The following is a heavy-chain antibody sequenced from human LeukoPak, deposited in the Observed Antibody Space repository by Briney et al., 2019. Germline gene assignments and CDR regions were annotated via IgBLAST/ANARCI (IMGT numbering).Heavy chain of an antibody. Sequence: GESLKVSCKGSGYSFTSYWIGWVRQMPGKGLEWMGIIYPGDSDTRYSPSFQGQVTMSADKSISTAYLQWSSLKASDTAMYYCARSYDILTGYGSWFDPWGQGTLVTVSS. D-gene: IGHD3-9*01. CDR3: ARSYDILTGYGSWFDP. CDR1: GYSFTSYW. J-gene: IGHJ5*02. V-gene: IGHV5-51*01. CDR2: IYPGDSDT.